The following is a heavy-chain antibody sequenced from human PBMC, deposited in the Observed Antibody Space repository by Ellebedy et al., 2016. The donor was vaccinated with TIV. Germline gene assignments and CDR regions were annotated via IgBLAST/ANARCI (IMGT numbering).Heavy chain of an antibody. J-gene: IGHJ4*02. Sequence: AASVKVSCKASGYTFTDYYLHWVRQAPGQGLEWLGWINPNSGGTNFAQKFQGWVTLTRDTTLTTAYMELSSLTSDDTATAVFYCARGGSSNWYEAFDFWGQGTLVTASS. CDR2: INPNSGGT. CDR1: GYTFTDYY. V-gene: IGHV1-2*04. D-gene: IGHD6-13*01. CDR3: ARGGSSNWYEAFDF.